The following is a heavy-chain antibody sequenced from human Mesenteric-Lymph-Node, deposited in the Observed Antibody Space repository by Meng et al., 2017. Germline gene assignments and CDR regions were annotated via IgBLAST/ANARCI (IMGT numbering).Heavy chain of an antibody. J-gene: IGHJ4*02. D-gene: IGHD5-12*01. CDR2: IDYAGRAT. Sequence: ETLSLTCTVSGGSISSYYWSWIRQPPGKGLEWVSGIDYAGRATYYADSVKGRFTISRDNSKNTFYLQMNSLRVEDTAVYHCANGYSPDYWGQGTLVTVSS. CDR3: ANGYSPDY. CDR1: GGSISSYY. V-gene: IGHV3-23*01.